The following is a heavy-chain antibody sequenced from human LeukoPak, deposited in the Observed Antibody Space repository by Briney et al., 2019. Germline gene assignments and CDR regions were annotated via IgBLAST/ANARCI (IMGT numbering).Heavy chain of an antibody. D-gene: IGHD2-8*01. CDR3: AQDTIPVANGGGFTPDS. Sequence: GGSLRLSCAASGFAFSAYPMTWVRQAQGKGLEWVSTIHSLVGITYYADSVKGRFTISRDNSKNTLYLQMDSLRAEDTAVYYCAQDTIPVANGGGFTPDSWGQGTLITVSS. J-gene: IGHJ4*02. V-gene: IGHV3-23*01. CDR1: GFAFSAYP. CDR2: IHSLVGIT.